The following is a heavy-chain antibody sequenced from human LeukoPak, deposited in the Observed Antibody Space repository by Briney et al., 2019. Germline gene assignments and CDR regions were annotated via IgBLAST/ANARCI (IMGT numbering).Heavy chain of an antibody. CDR3: AREPGASLNNWFDP. D-gene: IGHD1-26*01. V-gene: IGHV1-2*02. J-gene: IGHJ5*02. CDR2: INPNSGGT. Sequence: ASVKVSCKASGYTFTGYYMHWARQAPGQGLEWMGWINPNSGGTNYAQKFQGRVTMTRDTSISTAYMELSRLRSDDTAVYYCAREPGASLNNWFDPWGQGTLVTVSS. CDR1: GYTFTGYY.